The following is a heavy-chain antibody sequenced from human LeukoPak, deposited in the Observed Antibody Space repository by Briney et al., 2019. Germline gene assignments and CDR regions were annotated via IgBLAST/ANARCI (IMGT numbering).Heavy chain of an antibody. Sequence: GGSLRLSCAASGFTFSSYWMSWVRQAPGKGLEWLANIKQDGSEKYYVDSVKGRFTISRDNPKNSLYLQMNSLRAEDTAVDYCSRDSGSDRAFDIWGQGTMVTVSS. CDR2: IKQDGSEK. CDR1: GFTFSSYW. V-gene: IGHV3-7*05. CDR3: SRDSGSDRAFDI. D-gene: IGHD1-26*01. J-gene: IGHJ3*02.